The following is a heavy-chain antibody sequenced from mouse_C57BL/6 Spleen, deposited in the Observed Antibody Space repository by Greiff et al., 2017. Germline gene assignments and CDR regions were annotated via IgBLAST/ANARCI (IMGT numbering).Heavy chain of an antibody. Sequence: EVQGVESGGGLVQPGGSLSLSCAASGFTFTDYYMSWVRQPPGKALEWLGFIRNKANGYTTEYSAYVKGRFTISRDNSQSILYLQMNALRAEDSATYYCARYLTLYYFDDWGKGTTLTVSS. CDR2: IRNKANGYTT. J-gene: IGHJ2*01. CDR3: ARYLTLYYFDD. V-gene: IGHV7-3*01. D-gene: IGHD4-1*01. CDR1: GFTFTDYY.